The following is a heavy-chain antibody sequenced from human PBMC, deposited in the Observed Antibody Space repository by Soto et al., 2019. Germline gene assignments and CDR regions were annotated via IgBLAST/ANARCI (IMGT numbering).Heavy chain of an antibody. J-gene: IGHJ5*02. V-gene: IGHV1-69*13. CDR2: IIPIFGTA. CDR1: GGTFSSYA. CDR3: ASSSLYYYDRSGYYYPWFDP. D-gene: IGHD3-22*01. Sequence: ASVKVSCKAPGGTFSSYAISWVRQASGQGIEWMGGIIPIFGTANYAQKFQGRVTITADESTSTAYMELSSLRSEETAVYYFASSSLYYYDRSGYYYPWFDPWGQGTLVTVSS.